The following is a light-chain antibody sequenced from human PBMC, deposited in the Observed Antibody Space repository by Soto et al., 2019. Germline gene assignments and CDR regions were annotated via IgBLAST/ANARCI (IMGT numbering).Light chain of an antibody. V-gene: IGKV3-11*01. J-gene: IGKJ5*01. CDR1: QSFRGL. Sequence: EIVLTQSPATLTLSHWERATLXXRASQSFRGLVAWYQQKPGQAPRXFIDDAYNRATGSPPRFSGSGAVTDFTLTSSSLEPEVSAVYYCQQRRMWPITFGPGTRLEIK. CDR2: DAY. CDR3: QQRRMWPIT.